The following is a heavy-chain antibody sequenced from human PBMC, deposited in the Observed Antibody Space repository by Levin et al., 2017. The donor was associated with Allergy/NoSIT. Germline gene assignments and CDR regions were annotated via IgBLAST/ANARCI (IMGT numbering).Heavy chain of an antibody. CDR3: ARGPDTSGSHFDY. CDR1: GFMFKTYG. CDR2: ISYNGKNT. J-gene: IGHJ4*02. D-gene: IGHD6-19*01. V-gene: IGHV3-30*03. Sequence: PSETLSLTCAASGFMFKTYGMNWVRQAPGKGLEWVAIISYNGKNTYYADSVKGRFTISRDNSKNTLFLQMNSLRVEDTAVYYCARGPDTSGSHFDYWGQGALVTVSS.